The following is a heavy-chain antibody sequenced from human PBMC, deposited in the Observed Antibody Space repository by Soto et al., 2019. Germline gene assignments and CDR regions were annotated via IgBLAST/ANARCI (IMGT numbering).Heavy chain of an antibody. CDR1: GFSFSSYG. J-gene: IGHJ4*02. D-gene: IGHD3-9*01. Sequence: GGSLRLSCAASGFSFSSYGMHWVRQAPGKGLEWVAVIWYDGSNKYYADSVKGRFTISRDNSKSALYLQLNTLRAEDMAVYYCARSKFGYDILTGYSSFDYWGQGALVTVSS. V-gene: IGHV3-33*01. CDR3: ARSKFGYDILTGYSSFDY. CDR2: IWYDGSNK.